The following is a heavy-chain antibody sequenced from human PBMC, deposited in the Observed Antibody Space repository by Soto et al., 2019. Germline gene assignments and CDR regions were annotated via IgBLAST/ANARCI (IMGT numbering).Heavy chain of an antibody. Sequence: EVQLVVSGGGLIQPGGSLRLSCAASGFTISNFYMSWVRQAPGKGLEWVSVIYSDGSTYYADSVKGRFTISRDTSKNTLYLQMNSLRVEDTAVYYCARETGSRDDYWGQGTLVTVSS. CDR1: GFTISNFY. CDR3: ARETGSRDDY. D-gene: IGHD1-26*01. V-gene: IGHV3-53*01. CDR2: IYSDGST. J-gene: IGHJ4*02.